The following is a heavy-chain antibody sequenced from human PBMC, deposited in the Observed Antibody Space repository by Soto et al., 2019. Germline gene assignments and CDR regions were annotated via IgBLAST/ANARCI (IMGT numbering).Heavy chain of an antibody. CDR2: IKSKTDGGTT. Sequence: EVQLVESGGGLVKPGGSLRLSCAASGFTFSNAWMNWVRQAPGKGLEWVGRIKSKTDGGTTDYAAPVKGRFTISRDDSKNTLYLQMNSLKTEDTAVYYCTTGQHQGWFGEEYEFDYWGQGTLVTVSS. CDR3: TTGQHQGWFGEEYEFDY. D-gene: IGHD3-10*01. CDR1: GFTFSNAW. V-gene: IGHV3-15*07. J-gene: IGHJ4*02.